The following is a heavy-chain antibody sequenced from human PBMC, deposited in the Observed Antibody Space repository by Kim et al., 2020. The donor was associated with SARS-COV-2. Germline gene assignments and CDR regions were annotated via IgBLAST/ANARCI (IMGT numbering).Heavy chain of an antibody. V-gene: IGHV6-1*01. CDR3: ARERADGSTGTPEWPGYYYYGMDV. D-gene: IGHD1-1*01. CDR2: TYYRSKWYN. Sequence: SQTLSLTCAISGDSVSSNSAAWNWIRQSPSRGLEWLGRTYYRSKWYNDYAVSVKSRITINPDTSKNQFSLQLNSVTPEDTAVYYCARERADGSTGTPEWPGYYYYGMDVWGQGTTVTVSS. J-gene: IGHJ6*02. CDR1: GDSVSSNSAA.